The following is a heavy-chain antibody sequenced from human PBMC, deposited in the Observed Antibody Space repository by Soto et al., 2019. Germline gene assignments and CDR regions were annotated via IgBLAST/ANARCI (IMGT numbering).Heavy chain of an antibody. V-gene: IGHV1-18*04. Sequence: ASVKVSCKASGYTFTSYGIIWVRQAPGQGLEWMGWISAYNGNTNYAQKLQGRVTMTTDTSTSTAYMELRSLRSDDTAVYYCARVQLGYCSGGSCYGRVFDYFDYWGQGTLVTVSS. CDR2: ISAYNGNT. CDR3: ARVQLGYCSGGSCYGRVFDYFDY. D-gene: IGHD2-15*01. CDR1: GYTFTSYG. J-gene: IGHJ4*02.